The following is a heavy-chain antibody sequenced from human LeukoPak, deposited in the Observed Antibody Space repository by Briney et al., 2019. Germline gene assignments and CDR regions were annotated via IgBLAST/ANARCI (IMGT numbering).Heavy chain of an antibody. V-gene: IGHV3-23*01. Sequence: PGGSLRLSCAASGFTFSSYAMSWVRQAPGKGLEWVSSISGSGNRTYYADSVKGRFTISRDNSKNTLFLQMNSLRAEDTAVYYCAKNLYCGGGSCYPSALDMDVWCQGTTVTVSS. J-gene: IGHJ6*02. CDR2: ISGSGNRT. CDR3: AKNLYCGGGSCYPSALDMDV. CDR1: GFTFSSYA. D-gene: IGHD2-15*01.